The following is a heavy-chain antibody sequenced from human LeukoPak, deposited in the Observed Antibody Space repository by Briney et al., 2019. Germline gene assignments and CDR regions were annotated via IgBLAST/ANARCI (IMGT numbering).Heavy chain of an antibody. CDR2: INPNSGGT. Sequence: ASVKVSCKASGYTFTGHYIHWVRQAPGQGLEWMGWINPNSGGTNYAQKFQGRVTMTRDTSISTAYMELSRLRSDDTAVYYCARDPYERWLRLPLGYWGQGTLVTVSS. CDR1: GYTFTGHY. J-gene: IGHJ4*02. D-gene: IGHD5-12*01. CDR3: ARDPYERWLRLPLGY. V-gene: IGHV1-2*02.